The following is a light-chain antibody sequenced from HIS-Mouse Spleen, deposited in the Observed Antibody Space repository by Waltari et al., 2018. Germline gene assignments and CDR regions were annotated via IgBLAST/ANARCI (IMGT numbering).Light chain of an antibody. Sequence: EIVLTQSPGTLSLSPGERATLSCRASQSVSSSYLAWYQQKPGQAPRLLIYGASSRATVIPDRFSGSGSGTDFTITISRLEPEDFAVYYCQQYGSSPGFTFGPGTKVDIK. CDR2: GAS. CDR3: QQYGSSPGFT. V-gene: IGKV3-20*01. J-gene: IGKJ3*01. CDR1: QSVSSSY.